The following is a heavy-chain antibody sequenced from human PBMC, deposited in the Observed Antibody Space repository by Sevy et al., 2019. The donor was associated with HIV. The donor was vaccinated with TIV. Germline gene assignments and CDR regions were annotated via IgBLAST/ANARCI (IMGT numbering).Heavy chain of an antibody. CDR2: INNSGGST. J-gene: IGHJ4*02. D-gene: IGHD6-13*01. Sequence: GGSLRLSCIASGSTVNPYAMSWVRQAPGKGLEWIAVINNSGGSTDYADSVRGRFSISRDNPKVYLEMNSLRVEDTAVYHCVKERVGYISSWYYFDYWGQGTLVTVSS. V-gene: IGHV3-23*01. CDR3: VKERVGYISSWYYFDY. CDR1: GSTVNPYA.